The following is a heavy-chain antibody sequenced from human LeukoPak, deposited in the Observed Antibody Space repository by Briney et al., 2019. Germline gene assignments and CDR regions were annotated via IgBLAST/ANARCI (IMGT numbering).Heavy chain of an antibody. J-gene: IGHJ4*02. Sequence: GGSLRLSCAASGFTVSSNYMSWVRQAPGKGLEWVSVIYSGGSTYYADSVKGRSTISRDNSKNTLYLQMNSLRAEDTAVYYCAREDGDYVVDYWGQETLVTVSS. CDR2: IYSGGST. CDR3: AREDGDYVVDY. D-gene: IGHD4-17*01. V-gene: IGHV3-66*01. CDR1: GFTVSSNY.